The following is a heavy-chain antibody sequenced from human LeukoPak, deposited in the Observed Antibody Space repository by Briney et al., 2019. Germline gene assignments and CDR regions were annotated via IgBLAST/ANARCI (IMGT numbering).Heavy chain of an antibody. Sequence: SETLSLTCTVSGGSISSYYWSWIRQPPGKGLEWIGYIYYSGSTNYNPSLKSRVTISVDTSKNQFSLKLSSVTAADTAVYYRARDGTMIVQANNWFDPWGQGTLVTVSS. J-gene: IGHJ5*02. CDR1: GGSISSYY. V-gene: IGHV4-59*12. D-gene: IGHD3-22*01. CDR2: IYYSGST. CDR3: ARDGTMIVQANNWFDP.